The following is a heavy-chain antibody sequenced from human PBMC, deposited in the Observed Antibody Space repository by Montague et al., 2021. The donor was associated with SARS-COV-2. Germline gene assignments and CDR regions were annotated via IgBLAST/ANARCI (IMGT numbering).Heavy chain of an antibody. CDR1: GFTFTSYA. CDR2: ISCDGIYK. CDR3: ARELLGHNAGFDS. J-gene: IGHJ4*02. D-gene: IGHD2/OR15-2a*01. V-gene: IGHV3-30*04. Sequence: SLSLSCAASGFTFTSYAMSWVRQAPGKGLEGVSVISCDGIYKYYADSVKGRFTISRDNSKNTLYLQMNSLGPEDTAVYYCARELLGHNAGFDSWGQGTLVTVSS.